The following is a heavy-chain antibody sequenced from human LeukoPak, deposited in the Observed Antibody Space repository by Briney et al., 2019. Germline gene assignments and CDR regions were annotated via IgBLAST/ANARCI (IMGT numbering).Heavy chain of an antibody. D-gene: IGHD4-17*01. V-gene: IGHV1-46*01. J-gene: IGHJ4*02. CDR3: ARDAYQYGDYVDY. CDR2: INPSGGST. CDR1: GYTFTSYY. Sequence: GASVKVSCKASGYTFTSYYMHWVRQAPGQGLEWMGIINPSGGSTSYAQKFQGRVAMTRDTSTSTVYMELSSLRAEDTAVYYCARDAYQYGDYVDYWGQGTLVTVSS.